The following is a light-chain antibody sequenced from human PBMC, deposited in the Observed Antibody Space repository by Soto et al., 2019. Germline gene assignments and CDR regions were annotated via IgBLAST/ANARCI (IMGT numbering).Light chain of an antibody. J-gene: IGLJ2*01. CDR1: SSDVGGYNY. V-gene: IGLV2-8*01. CDR2: EVS. CDR3: SSYARSKNF. Sequence: QSVLTQPPSASGSPGQSVTISCTGTSSDVGGYNYVSWYQQRPGKAPRLMIYEVSKRPSGVPDRFSGSKSGNTASLTVSGLQAEDEADYSCSSYARSKNFFGGRTKLTVL.